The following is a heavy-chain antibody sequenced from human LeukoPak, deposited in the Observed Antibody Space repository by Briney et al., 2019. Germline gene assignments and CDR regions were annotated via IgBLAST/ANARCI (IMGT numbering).Heavy chain of an antibody. D-gene: IGHD1-14*01. CDR1: GFSPSTSRMR. CDR3: ARTTPTGYVDY. J-gene: IGHJ4*02. V-gene: IGHV2-70*04. CDR2: IDWDDDK. Sequence: SGPTLVNPTQTLTLTCTFSGFSPSTSRMRVSWIRQPPGKALEWLARIDWDDDKIHSTSLKTRLTISKDTSKNQVVLTLTNMDSVDTATYYCARTTPTGYVDYWGQGTLVTVSS.